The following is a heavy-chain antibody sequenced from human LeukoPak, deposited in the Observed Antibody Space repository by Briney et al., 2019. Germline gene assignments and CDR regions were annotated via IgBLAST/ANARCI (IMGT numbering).Heavy chain of an antibody. V-gene: IGHV3-7*01. CDR1: GFTLSSSW. Sequence: GGSLRLSCEASGFTLSSSWMTWVRQAPGKGLEWVASINQDGGEIHYVDSVKGRFTISRDNAKNTLYLQMNSLRAEDTAAYYCARRSAARDAFDIWGQGTMVTVSS. J-gene: IGHJ3*02. CDR2: INQDGGEI. CDR3: ARRSAARDAFDI. D-gene: IGHD6-6*01.